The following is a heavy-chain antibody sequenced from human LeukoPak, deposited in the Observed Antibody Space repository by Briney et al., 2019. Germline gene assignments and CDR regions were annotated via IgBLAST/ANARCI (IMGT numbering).Heavy chain of an antibody. D-gene: IGHD5-12*01. CDR2: ISSSSSYT. CDR3: ARLGWATAPLDY. CDR1: GFTFSDYY. V-gene: IGHV3-11*06. J-gene: IGHJ4*02. Sequence: GGSLRLSCAASGFTFSDYYVSWIRQAPGKGLEWVSYISSSSSYTNYADSVKGRFTISRDNAKNSLYLQMNSLRAEDTAVYYCARLGWATAPLDYWGQGTLVTVSS.